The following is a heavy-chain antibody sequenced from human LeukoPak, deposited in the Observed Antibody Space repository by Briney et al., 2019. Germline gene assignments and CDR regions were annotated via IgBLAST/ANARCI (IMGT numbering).Heavy chain of an antibody. J-gene: IGHJ4*02. CDR2: LSFSGLTT. V-gene: IGHV3-23*01. CDR1: GFTFINYA. Sequence: GGSLRLSCAASGFTFINYAMNWVRQAPGKGLEWVSALSFSGLTTYYADSVRGRFTISRDNSKSTLYLQMNSLRAEDTAVYYCAKELSTVRDYWGQGTLVTVSS. D-gene: IGHD3-10*01. CDR3: AKELSTVRDY.